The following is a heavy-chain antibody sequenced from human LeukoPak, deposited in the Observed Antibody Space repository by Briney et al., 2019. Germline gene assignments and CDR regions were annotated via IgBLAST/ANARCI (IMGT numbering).Heavy chain of an antibody. D-gene: IGHD2-8*01. J-gene: IGHJ6*03. CDR3: ARLGYCTNGVCYTQDYYYYYMDV. CDR1: GGSFSGYY. Sequence: SETLSLTCAVYGGSFSGYYWSWIRQPPGKGLEWIGEINHSGSTNYNPSLKSRVTISVDTSKNQFSLKLSSVTAADTAVYYCARLGYCTNGVCYTQDYYYYYMDVWGKGTTVTVSS. CDR2: INHSGST. V-gene: IGHV4-34*01.